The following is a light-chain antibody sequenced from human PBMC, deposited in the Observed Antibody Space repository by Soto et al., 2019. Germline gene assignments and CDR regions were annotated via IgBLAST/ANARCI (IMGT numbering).Light chain of an antibody. V-gene: IGKV3-15*01. Sequence: EIVMTQSPATLSVSPGERATLSCRASQSVSSNLGWYQHKPGQAPRLLIYGASTRATGIPARFSGSGSGTEFTLTISSLQSEDFAVYYCHQYDNWPTWTFGQGTKVEIK. CDR1: QSVSSN. J-gene: IGKJ1*01. CDR2: GAS. CDR3: HQYDNWPTWT.